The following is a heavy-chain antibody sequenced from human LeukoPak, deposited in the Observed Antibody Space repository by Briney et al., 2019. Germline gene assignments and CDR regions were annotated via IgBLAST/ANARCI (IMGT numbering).Heavy chain of an antibody. CDR1: GGSISSTDYY. J-gene: IGHJ4*02. Sequence: PSETLSLTCTVSGGSISSTDYYWGWIRQPPGKEPEWIGSIYYRGSTYYNPSLKSRVTISVDTSKNQFSLKLSSVTAADTAVYYCARGGRGYSYGPIDYWGQGTLVTVSS. CDR2: IYYRGST. CDR3: ARGGRGYSYGPIDY. V-gene: IGHV4-39*07. D-gene: IGHD5-18*01.